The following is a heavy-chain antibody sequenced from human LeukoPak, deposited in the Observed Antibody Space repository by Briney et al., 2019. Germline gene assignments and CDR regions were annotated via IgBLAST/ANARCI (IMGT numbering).Heavy chain of an antibody. D-gene: IGHD3-10*01. V-gene: IGHV3-30*02. CDR3: AKGVLWFGAADAFDI. Sequence: GGSLRLSCAASGFTFSSYGMHWVRQAPGKGLEWVAFIRYDGSNKYYADSVKGRFTITRDNSKNKLYLQMNSLRAEDTSVYYCAKGVLWFGAADAFDIWGQGTMVTVSS. J-gene: IGHJ3*02. CDR2: IRYDGSNK. CDR1: GFTFSSYG.